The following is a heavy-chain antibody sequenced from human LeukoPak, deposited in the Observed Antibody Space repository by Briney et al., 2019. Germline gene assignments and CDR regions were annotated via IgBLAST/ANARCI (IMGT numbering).Heavy chain of an antibody. D-gene: IGHD6-25*01. CDR3: ARHAASLDY. V-gene: IGHV5-51*01. CDR1: GYRFTSYW. Sequence: GESLKISCQGSGYRFTSYWIGWVRQVPGKGLEWMGIIYPHDSDTRYDPSFQGQVAFSADKSISTAYLQWNSLEASDIAIYYCARHAASLDYWGQGTPVTVSS. J-gene: IGHJ4*02. CDR2: IYPHDSDT.